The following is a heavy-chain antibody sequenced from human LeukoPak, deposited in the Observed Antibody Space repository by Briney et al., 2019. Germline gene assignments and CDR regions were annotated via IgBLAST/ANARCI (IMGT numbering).Heavy chain of an antibody. Sequence: SETLSLTCNVSGASMTIYYWSWIRQPAGKGLEWIGRIYTSGSTNYNPSLKSRVTISVDTSKNQFSLKLSSVTAADTAVYYCARWSGSVTARNYYYYMDVWGEGTTVTVSS. CDR1: GASMTIYY. V-gene: IGHV4-4*07. D-gene: IGHD6-6*01. CDR2: IYTSGST. CDR3: ARWSGSVTARNYYYYMDV. J-gene: IGHJ6*03.